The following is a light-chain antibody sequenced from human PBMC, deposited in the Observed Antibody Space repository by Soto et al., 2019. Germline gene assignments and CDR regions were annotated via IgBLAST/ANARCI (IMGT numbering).Light chain of an antibody. Sequence: EIFLTQSQANLSLSADEIATFSCTVIQSVSSYLAWYQQKPGQAPRLLIYDASNRATGIPARFSGSGSGTDFTLTISSLEPEDFAVYYCQQRSNWPRTWTFGQGTKVDNK. J-gene: IGKJ1*01. V-gene: IGKV3-11*01. CDR3: QQRSNWPRTWT. CDR2: DAS. CDR1: QSVSSY.